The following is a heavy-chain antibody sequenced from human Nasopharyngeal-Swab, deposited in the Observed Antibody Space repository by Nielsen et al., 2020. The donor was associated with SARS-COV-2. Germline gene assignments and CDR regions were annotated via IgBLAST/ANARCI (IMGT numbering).Heavy chain of an antibody. Sequence: ASVKVSCKASGYTFTSYGISWVRQAPGQGLEWMGWISAYNGNTNYAQKLQGRVTMTTDTSTSTAYMELRSLRSDDTAVYYCASRIRPYYGSGSYSYHYGMDVWGQGTTVTSP. CDR2: ISAYNGNT. J-gene: IGHJ6*02. D-gene: IGHD3-10*01. V-gene: IGHV1-18*01. CDR3: ASRIRPYYGSGSYSYHYGMDV. CDR1: GYTFTSYG.